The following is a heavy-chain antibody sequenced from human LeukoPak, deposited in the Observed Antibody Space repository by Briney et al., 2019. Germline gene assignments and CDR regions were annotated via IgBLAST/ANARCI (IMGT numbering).Heavy chain of an antibody. J-gene: IGHJ3*02. D-gene: IGHD3-22*01. CDR3: VRDSGGYYSSAFDI. V-gene: IGHV3-30-3*01. CDR2: ISYDGSNK. CDR1: GFTFSSYA. Sequence: GGSLRLSCAASGFTFSSYAMHWVRQAPGKGLEWVAVISYDGSNKYYADSVKGRFTISRDNSKNTLYLQMNSLRAEDTAVYYCVRDSGGYYSSAFDIWGQGTMVTVSS.